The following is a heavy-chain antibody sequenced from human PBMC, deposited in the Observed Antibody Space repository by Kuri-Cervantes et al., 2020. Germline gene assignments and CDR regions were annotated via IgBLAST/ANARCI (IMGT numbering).Heavy chain of an antibody. CDR1: GGSISSSSYY. D-gene: IGHD2-2*01. CDR3: ARDNIVVVPAASGGFDP. Sequence: GSLRLSCTVSGGSISSSSYYWGWIRQPPGKGLEWIGRIYYSGSTYYNPSLKCRVTISVDTSKNQFSLKLSSVTAADTAVYYCARDNIVVVPAASGGFDPWGQGTLVTVSS. V-gene: IGHV4-39*07. CDR2: IYYSGST. J-gene: IGHJ5*02.